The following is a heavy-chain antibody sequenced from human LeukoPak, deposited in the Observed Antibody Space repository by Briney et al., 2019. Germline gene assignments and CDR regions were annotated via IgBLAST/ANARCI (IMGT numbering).Heavy chain of an antibody. J-gene: IGHJ5*02. Sequence: SSETLSLTCAVSGGSISSYYWSWIRQPPGKGLEWIGYIYYSGSTNYNPSLKSRVTMSVDTSKNQFSLKLSSVTAADTAVYYCARGYCSGGSCYGPWGQGTLVTVSS. D-gene: IGHD2-15*01. CDR3: ARGYCSGGSCYGP. V-gene: IGHV4-59*01. CDR1: GGSISSYY. CDR2: IYYSGST.